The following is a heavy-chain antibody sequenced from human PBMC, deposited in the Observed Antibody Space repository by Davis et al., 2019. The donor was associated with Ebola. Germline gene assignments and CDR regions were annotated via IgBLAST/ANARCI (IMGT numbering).Heavy chain of an antibody. V-gene: IGHV3-23*01. CDR3: AKTYDFRDRVDY. CDR1: GFTFSSYA. J-gene: IGHJ4*02. D-gene: IGHD3-3*01. CDR2: ISGFGDAT. Sequence: GESLKISCAASGFTFSSYAMAWVRQAPGKGLEWVSGISGFGDATYYADSVKGRFTISRDNSRAMLYLRMNSLRAEDTAVYFCAKTYDFRDRVDYWGQGTVVTVSS.